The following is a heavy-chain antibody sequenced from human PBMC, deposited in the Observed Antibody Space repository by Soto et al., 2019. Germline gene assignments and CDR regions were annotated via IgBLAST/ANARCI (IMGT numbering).Heavy chain of an antibody. V-gene: IGHV3-21*01. CDR1: GFTFNSYT. D-gene: IGHD5-18*01. CDR3: ASSRGYSKNFFHY. CDR2: ISGSSSYI. Sequence: GGSLRLSCAASGFTFNSYTMNWVRQAPGKGLEWISSISGSSSYIYYADSMKGRFTVSRGNAKNSLYLQMNSLSAEDTAVYYCASSRGYSKNFFHYWGQGALVTVSS. J-gene: IGHJ4*02.